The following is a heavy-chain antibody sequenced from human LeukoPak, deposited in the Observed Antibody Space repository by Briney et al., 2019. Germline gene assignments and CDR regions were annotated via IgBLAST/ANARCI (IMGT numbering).Heavy chain of an antibody. CDR2: IYHSGST. Sequence: PSGTLSLTCAVSGGSISSSNSWSWVRQPPGKGLEWIGEIYHSGSTNYNPSLKSRVTISVDKSKNQFSLKLSSVTAADTAVYYCARAGSPITMVRGVFDYWGQGTLVTVSS. CDR1: GGSISSSNS. CDR3: ARAGSPITMVRGVFDY. D-gene: IGHD3-10*01. J-gene: IGHJ4*02. V-gene: IGHV4-4*02.